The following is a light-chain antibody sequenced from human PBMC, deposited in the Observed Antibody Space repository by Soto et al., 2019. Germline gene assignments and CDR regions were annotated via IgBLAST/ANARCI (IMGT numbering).Light chain of an antibody. Sequence: QSALTQPPSASGSPGQSVTISCTGTSSDVGAYNYFSWYQQLPGKAPKLMIYEVNKRPSGVPDRFSGSKSGNTASLTVSGLQAEDEADYFCSAYVGNNNLVFGGGTKVTVL. CDR2: EVN. V-gene: IGLV2-8*01. CDR1: SSDVGAYNY. J-gene: IGLJ2*01. CDR3: SAYVGNNNLV.